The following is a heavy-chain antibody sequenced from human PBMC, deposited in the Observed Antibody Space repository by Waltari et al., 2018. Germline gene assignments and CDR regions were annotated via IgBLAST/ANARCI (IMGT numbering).Heavy chain of an antibody. D-gene: IGHD1-1*01. Sequence: QVQLQESGPGLLKPSQTLSLTCTVSGGSVSSGSYYWNWIRQPAGKGLEWIGRIHTSGSTNYNPSLKSRVSISLDTSKNQFSLRLSSVTAADTAVYYCARETAVQAAFDIWGQGTMVTVSS. CDR2: IHTSGST. CDR1: GGSVSSGSYY. CDR3: ARETAVQAAFDI. V-gene: IGHV4-61*02. J-gene: IGHJ3*02.